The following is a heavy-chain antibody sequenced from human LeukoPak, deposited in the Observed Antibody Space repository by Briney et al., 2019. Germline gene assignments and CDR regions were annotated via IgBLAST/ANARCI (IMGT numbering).Heavy chain of an antibody. CDR2: INHSGST. Sequence: SETLSLTCAVYGGSFSGYCWSWLRQPPGKGLEWIGEINHSGSTNYNPSLKSRVTISVDTSKNQLSLKLSSVTAADTAVYYCARMYSSSWYSFGYWGQGTLVTVSS. V-gene: IGHV4-34*01. D-gene: IGHD6-13*01. CDR3: ARMYSSSWYSFGY. CDR1: GGSFSGYC. J-gene: IGHJ4*02.